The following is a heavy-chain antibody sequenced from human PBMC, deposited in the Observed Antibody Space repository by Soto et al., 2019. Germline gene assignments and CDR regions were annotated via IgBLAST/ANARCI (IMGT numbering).Heavy chain of an antibody. CDR2: ISYDGSNK. D-gene: IGHD2-15*01. Sequence: QVQLVESGGGVVQPGRSLRLSCAASGFTFSSYAMHWVRQAPGKGLEWVAVISYDGSNKYYADSVKGRFTISRDNSKNPLYLQMNSLRAEDTAVYYCARDPRRYCSGGSCYSYFDYWGQGTLVTVSS. V-gene: IGHV3-30-3*01. J-gene: IGHJ4*02. CDR3: ARDPRRYCSGGSCYSYFDY. CDR1: GFTFSSYA.